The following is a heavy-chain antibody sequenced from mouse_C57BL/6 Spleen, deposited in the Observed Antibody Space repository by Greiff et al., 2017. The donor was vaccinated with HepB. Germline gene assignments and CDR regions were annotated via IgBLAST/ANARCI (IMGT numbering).Heavy chain of an antibody. CDR3: ARQTTVVPYYFDY. D-gene: IGHD1-1*01. Sequence: QVQLQQPGAELVKPGASVKLSCKASGYTFTSYWMQWVKQRPGQGLEWIGEIDPSDSYTNYNQKFKGKATLTVDTSSSTAYMQLSSLTSEDSAVYYCARQTTVVPYYFDYWGQGTTLTVSS. V-gene: IGHV1-50*01. CDR1: GYTFTSYW. J-gene: IGHJ2*01. CDR2: IDPSDSYT.